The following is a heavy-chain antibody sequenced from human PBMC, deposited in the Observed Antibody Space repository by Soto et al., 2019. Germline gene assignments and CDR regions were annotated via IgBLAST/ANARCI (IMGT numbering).Heavy chain of an antibody. Sequence: ASVKVSCKVSGYTLTELSMHWVRQAPGKGLEWMGGFDPEDGETIYAQKFQGRVTMTEDTSTDTAYMELSSLRSEDTAVYYCATKAPFYDYVWGSYRLDAFDIWGQGTMVTVSS. CDR3: ATKAPFYDYVWGSYRLDAFDI. CDR1: GYTLTELS. D-gene: IGHD3-16*02. J-gene: IGHJ3*02. V-gene: IGHV1-24*01. CDR2: FDPEDGET.